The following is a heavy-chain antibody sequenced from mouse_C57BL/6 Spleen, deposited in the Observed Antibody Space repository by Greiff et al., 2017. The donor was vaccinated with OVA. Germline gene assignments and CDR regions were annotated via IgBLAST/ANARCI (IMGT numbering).Heavy chain of an antibody. V-gene: IGHV5-17*01. CDR2: ISSGSSTI. D-gene: IGHD1-1*01. J-gene: IGHJ3*01. Sequence: EVKVVESGGGLVKPGGSLKLSCAASGFTFSDYGMHWVRQAPEKGLEWVAYISSGSSTIYYADTVKGRFTISRDNAKNTLFLQMTSLRSEDTAMYYCARIPYYYGSSYPAWFAYWGQGTLVTVSA. CDR3: ARIPYYYGSSYPAWFAY. CDR1: GFTFSDYG.